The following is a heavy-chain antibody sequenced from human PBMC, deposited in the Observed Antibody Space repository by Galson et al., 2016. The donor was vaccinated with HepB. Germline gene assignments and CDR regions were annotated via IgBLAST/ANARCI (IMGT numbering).Heavy chain of an antibody. J-gene: IGHJ4*02. Sequence: SLRLSCAASGFTFSSYGMHWVRQAPGRGLEWVTFIRYDGSNKYYADSVKGRFTIFRDNAKNTLYLQMNSLRAENTAVYYCARDFDYWGQGTLVTVSS. CDR2: IRYDGSNK. CDR3: ARDFDY. CDR1: GFTFSSYG. V-gene: IGHV3-30*02.